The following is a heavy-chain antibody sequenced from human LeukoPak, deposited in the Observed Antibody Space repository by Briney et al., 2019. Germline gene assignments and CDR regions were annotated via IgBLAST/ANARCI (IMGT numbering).Heavy chain of an antibody. J-gene: IGHJ3*01. Sequence: PGGSLRLSCAASGFTFSDYAMHWVRQAPGKGLEWVTIISYDGSNKYYTDSVKGRFTISRDNSKNTLYLQMNSLRVEDTAVYYCAKGVRGVIRDAFDVWGQGTMVTVSS. D-gene: IGHD3-10*01. CDR1: GFTFSDYA. V-gene: IGHV3-30*18. CDR3: AKGVRGVIRDAFDV. CDR2: ISYDGSNK.